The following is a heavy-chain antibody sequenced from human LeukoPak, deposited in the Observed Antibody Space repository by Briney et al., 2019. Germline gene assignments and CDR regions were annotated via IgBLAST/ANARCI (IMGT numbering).Heavy chain of an antibody. Sequence: NPGGSLRLSCAASGFTFSSYSMNWVRQAPGKGLEWVSSISSSSSYIYYADSVKGRFTISRDNAKNSLYLQMNSLRAEDTAVYYCARGGDDSSGYYYHFDYWGQGTLVTVSS. CDR1: GFTFSSYS. CDR2: ISSSSSYI. J-gene: IGHJ4*02. V-gene: IGHV3-21*01. CDR3: ARGGDDSSGYYYHFDY. D-gene: IGHD3-22*01.